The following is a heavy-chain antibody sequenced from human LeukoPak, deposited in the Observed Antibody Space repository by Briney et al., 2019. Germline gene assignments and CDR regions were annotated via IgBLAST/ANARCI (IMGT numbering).Heavy chain of an antibody. CDR1: GGTFSSYA. CDR3: ARDDSGFDY. J-gene: IGHJ4*02. CDR2: IIPIFGTA. V-gene: IGHV1-69*05. Sequence: GASVTVSCKASGGTFSSYAISWVRQAPGQGLEWMGGIIPIFGTANYAQKFQGRVTITTDAPTSTAYMELSSLRSEDTAVYYCARDDSGFDYWGQGTLVTVYS. D-gene: IGHD2-21*01.